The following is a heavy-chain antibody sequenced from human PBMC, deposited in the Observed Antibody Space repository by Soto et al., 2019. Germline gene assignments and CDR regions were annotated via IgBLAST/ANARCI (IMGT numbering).Heavy chain of an antibody. J-gene: IGHJ6*02. D-gene: IGHD2-2*01. Sequence: GASVKVSCKASGYTFTSYGISWVRQAPGQRLEWMGWISAYNGNTNYAQKLQGRVTMTTDTSTSTAYMELRSLRSDDTAVYYCARVDQPLLNYYYYGMYVWGQGTTVTVSS. CDR3: ARVDQPLLNYYYYGMYV. CDR2: ISAYNGNT. CDR1: GYTFTSYG. V-gene: IGHV1-18*01.